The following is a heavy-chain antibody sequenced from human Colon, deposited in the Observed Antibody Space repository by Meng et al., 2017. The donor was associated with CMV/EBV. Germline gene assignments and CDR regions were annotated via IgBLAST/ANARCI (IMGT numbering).Heavy chain of an antibody. CDR1: GFTFSDAW. CDR2: MRTKSEKWRI. D-gene: IGHD1-1*01. CDR3: APDVPQPLAQIDF. V-gene: IGHV3-15*01. Sequence: GGCLRLSSAVSGFTFSDAWMNWVRQAPGKGLEWVGRMRTKSEKWRIEYAAPVIGRFTISRDDSRHMSILQMDSLKTEDTAVYYCAPDVPQPLAQIDFWGQGTLVTVSS. J-gene: IGHJ4*02.